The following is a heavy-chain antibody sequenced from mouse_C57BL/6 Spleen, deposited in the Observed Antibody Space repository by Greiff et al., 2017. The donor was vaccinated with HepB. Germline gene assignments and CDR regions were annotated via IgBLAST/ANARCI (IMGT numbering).Heavy chain of an antibody. V-gene: IGHV1-55*01. CDR1: GYTFTSYW. J-gene: IGHJ3*01. Sequence: QVHVKQSGAELVKPGASVKMSCKASGYTFTSYWITWVKQRPGQGLEWIGDIYPGSGSTNYNEKFKSKATLTVDTSSSTAYMQLSSLTSEDSAVYYCARGGYDYSAYWGQGTLVTVSA. CDR3: ARGGYDYSAY. D-gene: IGHD2-4*01. CDR2: IYPGSGST.